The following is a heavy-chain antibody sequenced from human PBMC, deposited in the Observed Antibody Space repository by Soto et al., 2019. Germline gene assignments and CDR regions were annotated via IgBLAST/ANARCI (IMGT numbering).Heavy chain of an antibody. Sequence: PSETLSLTCTVSGASLSSGSYYWSWIRQPPGKGLEWIGYFYYTGTTKYNTSLESRVPISADTSKNQFSLNLTSVTAADTAVYYCARISYWVKDYWGQGALVTVS. J-gene: IGHJ4*02. CDR3: ARISYWVKDY. CDR1: GASLSSGSYY. D-gene: IGHD2-8*02. V-gene: IGHV4-61*01. CDR2: FYYTGTT.